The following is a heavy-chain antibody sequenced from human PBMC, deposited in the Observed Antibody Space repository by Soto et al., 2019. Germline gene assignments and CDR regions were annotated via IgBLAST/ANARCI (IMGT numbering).Heavy chain of an antibody. V-gene: IGHV6-1*01. D-gene: IGHD5-12*01. CDR3: AKGDNLGPKTGYAFDP. CDR1: GDSVSSNTAS. Sequence: PSQTLSLTCAISGDSVSSNTASWNWIRQSPSRGLEWLGRTYFRSKWYNDYAFSVKSRMIINPDTSNNQFSLQLNSVTPEDTAVYFCAKGDNLGPKTGYAFDPWGQGIMVTVSS. J-gene: IGHJ5*02. CDR2: TYFRSKWYN.